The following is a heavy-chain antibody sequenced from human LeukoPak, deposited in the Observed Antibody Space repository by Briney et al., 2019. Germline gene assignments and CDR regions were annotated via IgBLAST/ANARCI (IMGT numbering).Heavy chain of an antibody. D-gene: IGHD3-22*01. CDR1: GYTFTDHT. Sequence: EASVKVSCEASGYTFTDHTIHWVRQAPGQGLEWMGWINPNIGTTNYAKRFQGRLTVTRDTSINTASMELSSLNPDDTAVFYCARRYDSRGPVTFDFWGQGTLVTVSS. CDR2: INPNIGTT. CDR3: ARRYDSRGPVTFDF. V-gene: IGHV1-2*02. J-gene: IGHJ3*01.